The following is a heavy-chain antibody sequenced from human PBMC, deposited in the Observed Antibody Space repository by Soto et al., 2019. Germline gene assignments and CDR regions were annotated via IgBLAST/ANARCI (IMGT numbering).Heavy chain of an antibody. CDR1: GFTFSSYA. V-gene: IGHV3-23*01. J-gene: IGHJ6*02. CDR2: ISGSGGST. D-gene: IGHD2-21*01. CDR3: AKKILDWRHYSAPPRGYYTSGMVV. Sequence: PVGSLRLSCAASGFTFSSYAMSWVRQAPGKGLEWVSAISGSGGSTYYADSVKGRFTISRDNSKNTLYLQMNSLRAEDTAVYYWAKKILDWRHYSAPPRGYYTSGMVVGDPGTSVPFS.